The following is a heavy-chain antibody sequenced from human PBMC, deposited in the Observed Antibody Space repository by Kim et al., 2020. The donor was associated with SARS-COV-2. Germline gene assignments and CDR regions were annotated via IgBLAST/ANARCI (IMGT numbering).Heavy chain of an antibody. J-gene: IGHJ6*02. V-gene: IGHV3-30*04. Sequence: GGSLRLSCAASGFTFSSYAMHWVRQAPGKGLEWVALISYDGSNKYYADSVKGRFTISRDNSKNTLYLQMNSLRAEDTAVYYCARDPRNFLGFSYYYYDMDGWGRGTTVTVSS. CDR1: GFTFSSYA. CDR2: ISYDGSNK. CDR3: ARDPRNFLGFSYYYYDMDG.